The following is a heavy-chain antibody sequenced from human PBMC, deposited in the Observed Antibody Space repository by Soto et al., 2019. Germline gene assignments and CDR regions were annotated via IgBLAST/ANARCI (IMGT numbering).Heavy chain of an antibody. CDR3: ARHEGNGNVWPLDY. Sequence: GASLKTSCKGSGYSFTSYWIAWVRQMPGKGLECMGIIYPGDSDTRYSPSFQGQVTISVDKSINTAYLQWGSLRLTSVTAEDTAVYYCARHEGNGNVWPLDYWGQGILVTVSS. CDR2: IYPGDSDT. CDR1: GYSFTSYW. J-gene: IGHJ4*02. D-gene: IGHD2-8*01. V-gene: IGHV5-51*01.